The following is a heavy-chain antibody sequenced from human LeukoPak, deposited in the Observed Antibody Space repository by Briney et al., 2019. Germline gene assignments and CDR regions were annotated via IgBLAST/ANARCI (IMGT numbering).Heavy chain of an antibody. J-gene: IGHJ4*02. Sequence: GGSLRLSCVASGFTFSSYWMHWVRQAPGKRLVWVSRINSDGSSTSYADSVKGRFTISRDNAKNTLYLQMNSLRAEDTAVYYCARDPYSSSWYEFDYWGQGTLVTVSS. CDR3: ARDPYSSSWYEFDY. D-gene: IGHD6-13*01. V-gene: IGHV3-74*01. CDR2: INSDGSST. CDR1: GFTFSSYW.